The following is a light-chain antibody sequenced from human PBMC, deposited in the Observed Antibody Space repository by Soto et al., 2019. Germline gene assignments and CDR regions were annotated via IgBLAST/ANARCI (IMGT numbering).Light chain of an antibody. V-gene: IGKV3-20*01. CDR1: QSVSSNY. CDR3: QQYDRSPRT. Sequence: EIVLTQSPGTLSLSPGERASLSCRASQSVSSNYLAWYQQKSGQAPSLLIYGAFNRATGIPARFSGSGSGTDFTLSISSLEPEDFAVYYCQQYDRSPRTFGQGTKVDIK. CDR2: GAF. J-gene: IGKJ1*01.